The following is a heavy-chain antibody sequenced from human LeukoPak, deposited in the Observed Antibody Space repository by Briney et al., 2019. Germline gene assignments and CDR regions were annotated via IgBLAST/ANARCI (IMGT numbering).Heavy chain of an antibody. J-gene: IGHJ3*02. V-gene: IGHV3-23*01. CDR2: INDNGGRT. CDR1: GFTFSSYA. D-gene: IGHD2-15*01. CDR3: AKNGGRSRAFDI. Sequence: GGSLRLSCAATGPGFTFSSYAVSWVRQAPGKGLEWVSSINDNGGRTFYADSVKGRFTISRDNSKNTLYLQMNSLRAEDTAVYYCAKNGGRSRAFDIWGQGTKVTVSS.